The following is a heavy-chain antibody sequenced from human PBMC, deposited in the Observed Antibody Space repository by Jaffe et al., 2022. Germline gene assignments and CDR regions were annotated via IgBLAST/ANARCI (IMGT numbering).Heavy chain of an antibody. D-gene: IGHD3-22*01. V-gene: IGHV4-38-2*01. CDR2: IYHSGST. CDR3: ARLGFDYYDSSGYYPPALGFDL. J-gene: IGHJ2*01. CDR1: GYSISSGYY. Sequence: QVQLQESGPGLVKPSETLSLTCAVSGYSISSGYYWGWIRQPPGKGLEWIGSIYHSGSTYYNPSLKSRVTISVDTSKNQFSLKLSSVTAADTAVYYCARLGFDYYDSSGYYPPALGFDLWGRGTLVTVSS.